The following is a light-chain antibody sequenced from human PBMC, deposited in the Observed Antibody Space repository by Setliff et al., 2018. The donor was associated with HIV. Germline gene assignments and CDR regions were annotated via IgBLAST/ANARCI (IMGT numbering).Light chain of an antibody. CDR3: CSYAGNAYV. J-gene: IGLJ1*01. Sequence: PALTQPHSVSGSPGQSVTISCTGTSSDVGGYNYVSWYHQHPGKAPKLMISDVSKRPSGVPDRFSGSKSGNTASLTISGLQAEDEADYYCCSYAGNAYVFGAGTKVTVL. CDR2: DVS. V-gene: IGLV2-11*01. CDR1: SSDVGGYNY.